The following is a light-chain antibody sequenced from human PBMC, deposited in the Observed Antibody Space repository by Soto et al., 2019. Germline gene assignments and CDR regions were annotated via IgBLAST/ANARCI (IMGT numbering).Light chain of an antibody. J-gene: IGKJ4*01. Sequence: EIVLTQSPGTLSLSPGERATFSCRASQSVSSSYIAWYQQKRGQAPRRLIYGASIRATGIPDRFSGSGSGTDFTLTISRLEPEDFALYYCQQYDNWPLTFGGGTKVDIK. CDR1: QSVSSSY. V-gene: IGKV3-20*01. CDR3: QQYDNWPLT. CDR2: GAS.